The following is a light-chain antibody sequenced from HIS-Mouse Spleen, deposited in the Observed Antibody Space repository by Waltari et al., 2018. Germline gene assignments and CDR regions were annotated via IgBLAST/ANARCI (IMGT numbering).Light chain of an antibody. CDR2: LNSDGSH. J-gene: IGLJ3*02. CDR1: SGHSSYA. CDR3: QTWGTGIHV. V-gene: IGLV4-69*01. Sequence: QLVLTQSPSASASLGASVKLTCTLSSGHSSYAIAWPQQQPEKGPRYLMKLNSDGSHSKGDGIPDRFSGSSSGAERYLTISSLQSEDEADYYCQTWGTGIHVFGGGTKLTVL.